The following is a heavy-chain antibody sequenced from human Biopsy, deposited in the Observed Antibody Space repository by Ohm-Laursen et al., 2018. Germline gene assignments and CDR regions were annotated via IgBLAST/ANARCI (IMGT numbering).Heavy chain of an antibody. CDR3: ARSMLGASTGDDAFDV. J-gene: IGHJ3*01. Sequence: SVKASCKASGGTFSNSAINWVRQAPGQGLEWMGGIIPIFNTAKDAQNFQGRVRMTADKSTNTAYMELTSLRSEDTAVYYCARSMLGASTGDDAFDVWGQGTLVTVSS. CDR2: IIPIFNTA. V-gene: IGHV1-69*06. CDR1: GGTFSNSA. D-gene: IGHD1-26*01.